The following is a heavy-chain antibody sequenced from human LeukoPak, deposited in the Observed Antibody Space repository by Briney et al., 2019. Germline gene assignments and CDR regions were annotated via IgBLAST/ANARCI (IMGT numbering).Heavy chain of an antibody. D-gene: IGHD2/OR15-2a*01. Sequence: PGGSLRLSCTASAFPLSNFWMEWVRQVPGKGLVWVSRIISDGTTTSYADSVKGRFTISRDNAKNTLYLQMNSLRAEDTAVYYCTRDWRNMAFDYWGQGTLVTVSS. CDR2: IISDGTTT. J-gene: IGHJ4*02. CDR1: AFPLSNFW. CDR3: TRDWRNMAFDY. V-gene: IGHV3-74*01.